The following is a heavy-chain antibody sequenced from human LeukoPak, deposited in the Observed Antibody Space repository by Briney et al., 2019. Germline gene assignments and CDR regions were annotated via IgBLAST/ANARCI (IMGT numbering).Heavy chain of an antibody. CDR1: GFTSSSYG. Sequence: GRSLRLSCAASGFTSSSYGMHWVRQAPGKGLEWVAVIWYDGSNKYYADSVKGRFTISRDNSKNTLYLQMNSLRAEDTAVYYCARARLAAAGNWFDPWGQGTLVTVSS. J-gene: IGHJ5*02. D-gene: IGHD6-13*01. V-gene: IGHV3-33*01. CDR3: ARARLAAAGNWFDP. CDR2: IWYDGSNK.